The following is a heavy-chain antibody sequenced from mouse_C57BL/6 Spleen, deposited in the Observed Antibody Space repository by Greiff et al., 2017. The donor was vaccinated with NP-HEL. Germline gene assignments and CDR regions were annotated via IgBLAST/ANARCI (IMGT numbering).Heavy chain of an antibody. CDR2: IVPENGDT. CDR3: TCYSNRY. CDR1: GFNINDDY. D-gene: IGHD2-5*01. V-gene: IGHV14-4*01. J-gene: IGHJ2*01. Sequence: EVQGVESGAELVRPGASVKLSCTASGFNINDDYMHWVKQRPEQGLEWIGWIVPENGDTEYASKFQGKATITADTSSNTAYLQLSSLTSEGTAVYYWTCYSNRYRGQGTTLTVSS.